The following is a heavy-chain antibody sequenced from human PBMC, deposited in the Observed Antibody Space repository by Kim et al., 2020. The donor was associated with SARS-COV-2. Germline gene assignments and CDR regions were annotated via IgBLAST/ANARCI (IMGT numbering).Heavy chain of an antibody. J-gene: IGHJ4*02. CDR1: GGSISSYY. V-gene: IGHV4-59*08. CDR3: ARHKSSGSYYFDY. CDR2: IYYSGST. Sequence: SETLSLTCTVSGGSISSYYWSWIRQPPGKGLEWIGYIYYSGSTNNNPSLKSRVTITVDTSKNQFSLKLSSVTAADTAVYYCARHKSSGSYYFDYWGQGTLVTVSS. D-gene: IGHD1-26*01.